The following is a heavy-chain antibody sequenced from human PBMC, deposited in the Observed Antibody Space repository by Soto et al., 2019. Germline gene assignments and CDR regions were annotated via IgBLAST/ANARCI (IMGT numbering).Heavy chain of an antibody. CDR2: TYYRSKWYN. CDR3: ARGGPIGAAAGAGLYYYYGMDA. J-gene: IGHJ6*02. Sequence: PSQTLSLTCAISGDSVSSNSAAWNVIRQSPSRGLEWLGRTYYRSKWYNDYAVSVKSRITINPDTSKNQFSLQLNSVTPEDTAVYYCARGGPIGAAAGAGLYYYYGMDAWGQGTTVTVSS. CDR1: GDSVSSNSAA. V-gene: IGHV6-1*01. D-gene: IGHD6-13*01.